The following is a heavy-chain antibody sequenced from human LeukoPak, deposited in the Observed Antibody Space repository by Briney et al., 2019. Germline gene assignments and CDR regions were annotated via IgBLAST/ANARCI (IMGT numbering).Heavy chain of an antibody. J-gene: IGHJ4*02. D-gene: IGHD3-16*01. CDR2: IYTGGTT. V-gene: IGHV3-53*01. Sequence: GGSLRLSCAASGFTVSGTHMSWVRQAPGKGLEWISAIYTGGTTYYSDSVEGRFTISRDKSKNTLYLHMDSLRVEDTAVYYCARDQATSGGGLDSWGQGTLVTVTS. CDR3: ARDQATSGGGLDS. CDR1: GFTVSGTH.